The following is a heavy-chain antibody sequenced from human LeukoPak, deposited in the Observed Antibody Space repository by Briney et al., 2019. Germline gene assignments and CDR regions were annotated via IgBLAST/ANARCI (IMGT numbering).Heavy chain of an antibody. D-gene: IGHD4-23*01. CDR1: GGSISSSSYY. CDR2: IYYSGST. V-gene: IGHV4-39*07. CDR3: ARVHNDYGGNRYFQH. J-gene: IGHJ1*01. Sequence: SETLSLTCTVSGGSISSSSYYWGWIRQPPGKGLEWIGSIYYSGSTYYNPSLKSRVTISVDTSKNQFSLKLSSVTAADTAVYYCARVHNDYGGNRYFQHWGQGTLVTVSS.